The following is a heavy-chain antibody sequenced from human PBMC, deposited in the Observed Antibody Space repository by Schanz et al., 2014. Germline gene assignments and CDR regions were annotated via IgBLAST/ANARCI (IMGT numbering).Heavy chain of an antibody. CDR1: GASISSGGYY. CDR2: ISYSGST. Sequence: QVQLQESGPGLVKPSQTLSLTCTVSGASISSGGYYWDWIRLLPGKGLEWIGYISYSGSTSFNPSLKSRLTMSVDTSKNQYARRLSSVTAADTAVYYCARHGGMPYYPRDVGGQGTTGTVSS. CDR3: ARHGGMPYYPRDV. D-gene: IGHD1-26*01. V-gene: IGHV4-31*03. J-gene: IGHJ6*02.